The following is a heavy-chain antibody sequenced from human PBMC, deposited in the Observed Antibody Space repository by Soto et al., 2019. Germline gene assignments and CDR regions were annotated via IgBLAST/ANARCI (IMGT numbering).Heavy chain of an antibody. CDR2: IYYSGST. V-gene: IGHV4-30-4*01. CDR1: GGSISSGDYY. J-gene: IGHJ6*02. CDR3: ARGPGYCISTSCFQYYYYYGMDV. D-gene: IGHD2-2*01. Sequence: PSETLSLTCSVSGGSISSGDYYWSWIRQPPGKGLEWFGYIYYSGSTYYNPSLKSRVTISVDTSKNQFSLKLSSVTAADTAVYYCARGPGYCISTSCFQYYYYYGMDVWGQGTTVTVS.